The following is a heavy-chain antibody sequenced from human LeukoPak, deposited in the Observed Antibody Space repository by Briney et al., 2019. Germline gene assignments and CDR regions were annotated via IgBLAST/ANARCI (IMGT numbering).Heavy chain of an antibody. V-gene: IGHV4-38-2*01. CDR1: GYSISSGYY. D-gene: IGHD3-3*01. CDR2: IYHSGST. J-gene: IGHJ4*02. Sequence: PSETLSLTCAVSGYSISSGYYWGWIRQPPGKGVEWMGGIYHSGSTYYNPSLKSRVTISVDTSKNQFSLKLSSVTAADTAVYYCARQSGGFLEWLLTFDYWGQGTLVTVSS. CDR3: ARQSGGFLEWLLTFDY.